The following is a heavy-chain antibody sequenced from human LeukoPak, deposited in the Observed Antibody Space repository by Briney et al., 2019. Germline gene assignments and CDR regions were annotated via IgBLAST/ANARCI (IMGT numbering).Heavy chain of an antibody. CDR3: AKGKVWGTFDI. D-gene: IGHD3-16*01. CDR1: GFTFDDYA. Sequence: SGGSLRLSCAASGFTFDDYAMHWVRHAPGKGLEWVSGITWNSGSIGYADSVKGRFTISRDNAKNSLYLQMNSLRAEDTALYYCAKGKVWGTFDIWGQGTMVTVSS. J-gene: IGHJ3*02. CDR2: ITWNSGSI. V-gene: IGHV3-9*01.